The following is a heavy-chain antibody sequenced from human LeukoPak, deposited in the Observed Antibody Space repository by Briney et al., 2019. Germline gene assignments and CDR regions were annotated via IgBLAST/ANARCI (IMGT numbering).Heavy chain of an antibody. J-gene: IGHJ4*02. D-gene: IGHD6-19*01. CDR1: GYTFTGYY. Sequence: ASVKVSCKASGYTFTGYYMHWVRHAPGQGLEWMGWINPNSGDTNYAQKFQGRVTMTRDTSISTAYMELSRLRSDDTAVYYCARDKSGNSGWYSYFDYWGQGTLVTVSS. V-gene: IGHV1-2*02. CDR2: INPNSGDT. CDR3: ARDKSGNSGWYSYFDY.